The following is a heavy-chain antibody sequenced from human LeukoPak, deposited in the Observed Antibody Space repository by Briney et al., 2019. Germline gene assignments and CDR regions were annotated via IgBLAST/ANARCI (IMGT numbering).Heavy chain of an antibody. CDR1: GFTFSSYA. CDR3: TRVGYIDEGIDY. CDR2: ISGSGDNT. D-gene: IGHD5-24*01. Sequence: GGSLRLSCAASGFTFSSYAMSWVRQAPGKGLEWVSGISGSGDNTYYADSVKGRFTISRDNAKNSLYQQMNSLRAEDTAIYYCTRVGYIDEGIDYWGQGTLVTVSS. V-gene: IGHV3-23*01. J-gene: IGHJ4*02.